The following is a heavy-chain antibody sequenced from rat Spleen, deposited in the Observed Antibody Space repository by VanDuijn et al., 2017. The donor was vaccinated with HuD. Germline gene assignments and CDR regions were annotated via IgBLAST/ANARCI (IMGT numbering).Heavy chain of an antibody. CDR2: INSAGST. V-gene: IGHV3-3*01. CDR3: AISLIYNNPYYVMDA. Sequence: EVQLQESGPGLVKPSQSLSLTCSVTGFSITSSYRWNWIRKFPGNKLEWLGYINSAGSTNYNPSLKSRITITRDTSKNQFFLQVNSVTTKDTATYYCAISLIYNNPYYVMDAWGQGASVTVSS. CDR1: GFSITSSYR. J-gene: IGHJ4*01. D-gene: IGHD1-10*01.